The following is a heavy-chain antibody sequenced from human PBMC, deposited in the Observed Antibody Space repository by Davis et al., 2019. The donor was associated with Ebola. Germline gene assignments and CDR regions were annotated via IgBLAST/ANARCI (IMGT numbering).Heavy chain of an antibody. CDR3: ARDFDGGNYYFDY. CDR2: IIPIFDTP. J-gene: IGHJ4*02. CDR1: VGSFSSHP. D-gene: IGHD3-9*01. Sequence: SVTVSCKTSVGSFSSHPISWVRQAPRQGLEWMGGIIPIFDTPHYAQKFQGRITITADASTSTAYMELSSLRSVDTATYFCARDFDGGNYYFDYWGPGTPVTVSS. V-gene: IGHV1-69*13.